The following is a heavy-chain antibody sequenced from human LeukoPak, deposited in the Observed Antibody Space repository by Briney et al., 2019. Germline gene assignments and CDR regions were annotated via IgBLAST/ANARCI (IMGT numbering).Heavy chain of an antibody. CDR1: GYSFTTYW. Sequence: GESLKISCKGSGYSFTTYWIGWVRQMPGKGLEWMGIIYPGDSDTRYSPSFQGHVTISVDKSINTAYLQWSSLNASDTAMYYCARREYCSDTTCSACLDYWGQGTMVTVSS. CDR2: IYPGDSDT. CDR3: ARREYCSDTTCSACLDY. D-gene: IGHD2-2*01. J-gene: IGHJ4*02. V-gene: IGHV5-51*01.